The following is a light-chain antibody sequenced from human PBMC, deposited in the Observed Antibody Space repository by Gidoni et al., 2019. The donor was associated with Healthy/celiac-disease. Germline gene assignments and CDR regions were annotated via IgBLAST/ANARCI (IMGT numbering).Light chain of an antibody. CDR2: GKN. V-gene: IGLV3-19*01. CDR3: NSRDSSGNHHWV. J-gene: IGLJ3*02. Sequence: SSELTQDPAVSVVLGQTVRITCQGDSLRSYYSSWYQQKPRQATLLVIYGKNTRPSGIPYRFSGSSSGNTASLTITGAQAEDEADYYCNSRDSSGNHHWVFGGGTKLTVL. CDR1: SLRSYY.